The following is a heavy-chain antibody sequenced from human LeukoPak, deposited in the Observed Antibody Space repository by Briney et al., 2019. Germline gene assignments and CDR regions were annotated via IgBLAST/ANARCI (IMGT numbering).Heavy chain of an antibody. CDR1: GFTFSSYG. V-gene: IGHV3-23*01. D-gene: IGHD2-15*01. CDR3: AKDLWYGDAFDI. CDR2: ISGSGGST. J-gene: IGHJ3*02. Sequence: GGSLRLSCAASGFTFSSYGMSWVRQAPGKGLEWVSAISGSGGSTYYADSVKGRFTISRDNSKNTLYLQMNSLRAEDTAVYYCAKDLWYGDAFDIWGQGTMVTVSS.